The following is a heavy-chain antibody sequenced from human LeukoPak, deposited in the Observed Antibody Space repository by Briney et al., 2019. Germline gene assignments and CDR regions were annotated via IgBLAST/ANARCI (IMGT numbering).Heavy chain of an antibody. D-gene: IGHD3-10*01. CDR1: GFTLNGYW. Sequence: GGSLGLSCAAPGFTLNGYWMHWVRQAPGKGLVWVSRINSDGSTTSYADSVKGRFTISRDNSKNTLYLQLNSLRAEDTAVYFCARVATGSYDWFDPWGQGTLVTVSS. CDR2: INSDGSTT. J-gene: IGHJ5*02. CDR3: ARVATGSYDWFDP. V-gene: IGHV3-74*01.